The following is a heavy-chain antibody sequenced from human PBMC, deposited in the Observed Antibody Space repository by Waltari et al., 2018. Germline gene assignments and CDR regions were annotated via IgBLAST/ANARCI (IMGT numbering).Heavy chain of an antibody. V-gene: IGHV3-74*01. CDR2: INSDGSST. Sequence: EVQLVESGGGLVQPGGSLRLSCAASGFTFSRYWMHWVRQAPGKGMVWVSRINSDGSSTSYADSVKGRFTISRDNAKNTLYLQMNSLRAEDTAVYYCARGGPGDYDSSGSHDAFDIWGQGTMVTVSS. CDR1: GFTFSRYW. CDR3: ARGGPGDYDSSGSHDAFDI. D-gene: IGHD3-22*01. J-gene: IGHJ3*02.